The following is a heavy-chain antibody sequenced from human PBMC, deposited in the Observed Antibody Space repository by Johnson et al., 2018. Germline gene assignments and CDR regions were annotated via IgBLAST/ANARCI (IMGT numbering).Heavy chain of an antibody. Sequence: QVQLVQSGAEVQKPGASVQVSCKASGYTFSNYAIHWVRQAPGQRPEWMGWINPDNGNKKYSRKFQARVTITRAAPANPVYMDLSSLRSEDTAIYYCAGSDRHCSGNSCLPYYMDVWGERTTVTVSS. J-gene: IGHJ6*03. CDR2: INPDNGNK. CDR1: GYTFSNYA. D-gene: IGHD2-15*01. V-gene: IGHV1-3*01. CDR3: AGSDRHCSGNSCLPYYMDV.